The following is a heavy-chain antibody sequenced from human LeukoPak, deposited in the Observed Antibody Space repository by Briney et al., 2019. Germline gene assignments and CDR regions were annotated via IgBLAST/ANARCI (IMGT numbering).Heavy chain of an antibody. CDR3: ARYTGGGVY. D-gene: IGHD2-2*02. J-gene: IGHJ4*02. Sequence: GGSLRLSCAVSGFTFNSGYMHWVRQPPGKGPVWVSRISSDGNNTIYADSVKGRFTISRDDARNTLYLQMNSLRDADTAVYYCARYTGGGVYWGQGTLVTVSS. V-gene: IGHV3-74*01. CDR1: GFTFNSGY. CDR2: ISSDGNNT.